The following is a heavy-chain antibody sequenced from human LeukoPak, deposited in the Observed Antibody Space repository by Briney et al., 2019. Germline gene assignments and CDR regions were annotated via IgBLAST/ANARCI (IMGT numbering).Heavy chain of an antibody. CDR3: ARQNTVTTFDY. V-gene: IGHV4-59*08. J-gene: IGHJ4*02. D-gene: IGHD4-17*01. CDR1: GGSISSYY. CDR2: IYYSGST. Sequence: SETLSLTCTVSGGSISSYYWNWIRQPPGKGLEWIGYIYYSGSTNYNPSLKSRVTISVDTSKNQFSLKLSSVTAADTAVYYCARQNTVTTFDYWGQGTLVTVSS.